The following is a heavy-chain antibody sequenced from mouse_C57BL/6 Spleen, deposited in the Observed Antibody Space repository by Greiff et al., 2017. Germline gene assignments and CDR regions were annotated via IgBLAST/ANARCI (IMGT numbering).Heavy chain of an antibody. CDR1: GYAFSSSW. J-gene: IGHJ2*01. CDR2: IYPGDGDT. V-gene: IGHV1-82*01. Sequence: VQLQQSGPELVKPGASVKISCKASGYAFSSSWLNWVKQRPGKGLEWIGRIYPGDGDTNYNGKFKGKATLTADKSSSTAYMQLSSLTSEDSAVYFCARANWDVGYYFDYWGQGTTLTVSS. D-gene: IGHD4-1*01. CDR3: ARANWDVGYYFDY.